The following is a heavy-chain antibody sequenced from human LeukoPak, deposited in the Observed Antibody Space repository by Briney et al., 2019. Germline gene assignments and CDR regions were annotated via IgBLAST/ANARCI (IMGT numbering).Heavy chain of an antibody. CDR2: IYYSGST. CDR1: GGSISSSSYY. V-gene: IGHV4-39*07. J-gene: IGHJ4*02. Sequence: SETLSLTCTVSGGSISSSSYYWGWIRQPPGKGLEWIGSIYYSGSTYYNPSLKSRVTISVDTSKNQFSLKLSSVTAADTAVYYCARDGCGGDCYWRQEYYFDYWGQGTLVTVSS. CDR3: ARDGCGGDCYWRQEYYFDY. D-gene: IGHD2-21*02.